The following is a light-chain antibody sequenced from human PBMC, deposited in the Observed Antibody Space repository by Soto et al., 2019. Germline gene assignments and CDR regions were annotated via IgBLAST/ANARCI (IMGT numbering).Light chain of an antibody. J-gene: IGKJ5*01. CDR2: KVS. CDR3: MQASQSRT. V-gene: IGKV2-24*01. CDR1: QSLLYCDGDTY. Sequence: DIVMTQTPPSLSVTLGQPASISCRSSQSLLYCDGDTYLSWLQQRLGQPLRILIYKVSNRFSGVPDRFSGSGAGTDFTLKISRVEAEDVGVYYCMQASQSRTFGQGTRLEIK.